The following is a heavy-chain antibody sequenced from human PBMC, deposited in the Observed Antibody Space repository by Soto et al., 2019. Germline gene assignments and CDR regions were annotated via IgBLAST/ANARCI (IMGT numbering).Heavy chain of an antibody. CDR1: GFTFSSYG. V-gene: IGHV3-33*01. CDR3: ARDRFSDSPDY. Sequence: GGSLRLSCAASGFTFSSYGMHWVRQAPGKGLEWVAVIWYDGSNKYYADSVKGRFTISRDNSKNTLYLQMNSLRAEDTAVYYCARDRFSDSPDYWGQGTLVTVSS. D-gene: IGHD2-21*01. CDR2: IWYDGSNK. J-gene: IGHJ4*02.